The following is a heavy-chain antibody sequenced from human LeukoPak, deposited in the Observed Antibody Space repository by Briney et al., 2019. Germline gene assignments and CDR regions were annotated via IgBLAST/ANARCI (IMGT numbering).Heavy chain of an antibody. CDR2: INHSGST. J-gene: IGHJ3*02. D-gene: IGHD3-10*01. CDR1: GGSFSGYY. V-gene: IGHV4-34*01. Sequence: SETLSLTCAAYGGSFSGYYRSWIRQPPGKGLEWMGEINHSGSTNYNPSFKSGGTISVDTSKNQFSLKLSYGTAADKAVYYCARARSLTYYYGSGHQKGNDAFDIWGQGTMGTVSS. CDR3: ARARSLTYYYGSGHQKGNDAFDI.